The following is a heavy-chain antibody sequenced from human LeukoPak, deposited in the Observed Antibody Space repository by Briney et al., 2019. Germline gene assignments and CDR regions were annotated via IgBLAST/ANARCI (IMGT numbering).Heavy chain of an antibody. CDR3: ARSVEGAFDF. V-gene: IGHV3-48*02. CDR1: GFTFSPYS. J-gene: IGHJ4*02. CDR2: ITGSGNRI. Sequence: TGGSLRLSCAASGFTFSPYSMNWIRQAPGKGLEWVSYITGSGNRIHYADSVRGRFTISRDNAMNSLHLQMNSLRDEDTAMYYCARSVEGAFDFWGQGTLVTVSS. D-gene: IGHD6-19*01.